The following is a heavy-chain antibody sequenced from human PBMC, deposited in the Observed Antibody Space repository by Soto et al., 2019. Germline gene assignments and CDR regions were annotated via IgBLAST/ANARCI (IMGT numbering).Heavy chain of an antibody. CDR3: AKSPDFFSSSADCYRYYCDY. J-gene: IGHJ4*02. CDR1: GFTFSDYY. Sequence: GGPLRLAFTASGFTFSDYYLSWISQAPGKGLEWVSYIGTSSSYTNYEDSVKGRFTIYRDNAKNTLYRKMSGMRGENTAVYYCAKSPDFFSSSADCYRYYCDYWSQGT. V-gene: IGHV3-11*06. CDR2: IGTSSSYT. D-gene: IGHD2-21*02.